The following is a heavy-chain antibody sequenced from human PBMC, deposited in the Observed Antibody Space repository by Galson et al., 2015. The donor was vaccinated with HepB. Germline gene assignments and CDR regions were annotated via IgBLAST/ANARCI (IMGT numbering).Heavy chain of an antibody. CDR1: GASISSYY. Sequence: LSLTCSVSGASISSYYWGWIRQPPGKGLEWIGHMYYSGDTNYNPALKSRVTISVDTSWTQFSLKLKSVTTADTAIYYCARTLTSDSLQDWYYYYYMDVWGKGTTVTVSS. V-gene: IGHV4-59*01. CDR2: MYYSGDT. CDR3: ARTLTSDSLQDWYYYYYMDV. D-gene: IGHD1-20*01. J-gene: IGHJ6*03.